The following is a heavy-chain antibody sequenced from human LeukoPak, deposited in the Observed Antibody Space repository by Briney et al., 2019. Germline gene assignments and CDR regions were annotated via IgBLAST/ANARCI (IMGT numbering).Heavy chain of an antibody. V-gene: IGHV1-69*04. D-gene: IGHD2-15*01. CDR3: ARDRCSGGSCYSHYGMDV. CDR1: GGTFSSYA. Sequence: GSSVKVSCKASGGTFSSYAISWVRQAPGQGLEWMGRIIPILGIANYAQKFQGRVTITADKSTSTAYMELSSLRPEDTAVYYCARDRCSGGSCYSHYGMDVWGQGTTVTVSS. J-gene: IGHJ6*02. CDR2: IIPILGIA.